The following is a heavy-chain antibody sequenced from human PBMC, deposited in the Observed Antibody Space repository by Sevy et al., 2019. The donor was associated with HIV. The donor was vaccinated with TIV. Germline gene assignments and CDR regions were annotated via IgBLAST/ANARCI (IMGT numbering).Heavy chain of an antibody. V-gene: IGHV4-59*01. Sequence: SETLSLICTVSGGSINSFYWNWIRQSPGKGLEWIGYVDDSGRTNSNPSLKSRVTISKGMSQNQVSLKLTSVTAADTAVYYCAREVYDIMTGYSGGMDVWGQGTTVTVSS. D-gene: IGHD3-9*01. CDR1: GGSINSFY. CDR3: AREVYDIMTGYSGGMDV. CDR2: VDDSGRT. J-gene: IGHJ6*02.